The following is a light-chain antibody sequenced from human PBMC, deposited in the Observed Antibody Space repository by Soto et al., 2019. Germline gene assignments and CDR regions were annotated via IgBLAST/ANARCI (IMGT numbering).Light chain of an antibody. CDR2: GAS. V-gene: IGKV3-15*01. CDR3: QQYNNWPLT. J-gene: IGKJ3*01. Sequence: EIVMTQSPATLSVSPGERATLSCRASQSVSSNLAWYQQKPGQAPRLLIYGASTRAPGIPARFSGGVSGTEFTLTITSLQSEDFAVYYCQQYNNWPLTFGPGTKVDIK. CDR1: QSVSSN.